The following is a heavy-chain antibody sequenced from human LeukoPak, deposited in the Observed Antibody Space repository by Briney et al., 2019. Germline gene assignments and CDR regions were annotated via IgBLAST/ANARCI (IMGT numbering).Heavy chain of an antibody. D-gene: IGHD5-18*01. Sequence: PSETQSLTCAVYGGSFSGYYWSWIRQPPGKGLEWIGEINHSGSTNYNPSLKSRVTISVDTSKNQFSLKLSSVTAADTAVYYCARAVGYSYGMNDYWGQGTLVTVSS. V-gene: IGHV4-34*01. J-gene: IGHJ4*02. CDR2: INHSGST. CDR1: GGSFSGYY. CDR3: ARAVGYSYGMNDY.